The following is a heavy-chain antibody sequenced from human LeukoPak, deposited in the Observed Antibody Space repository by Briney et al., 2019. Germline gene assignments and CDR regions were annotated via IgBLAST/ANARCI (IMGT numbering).Heavy chain of an antibody. V-gene: IGHV6-1*01. CDR1: GDSVSSNSAA. D-gene: IGHD2/OR15-2a*01. CDR3: ARDLSMKFDA. J-gene: IGHJ5*02. CDR2: TYYRSKWYN. Sequence: SQTLSLTCVIAGDSVSSNSAAWNWIRQSPSRGLEWLGRTYYRSKWYNEYAVSVKGRITINPDTSKNQFSLQLNSVTPEDTAVYYCARDLSMKFDAWGQGNPVTVSS.